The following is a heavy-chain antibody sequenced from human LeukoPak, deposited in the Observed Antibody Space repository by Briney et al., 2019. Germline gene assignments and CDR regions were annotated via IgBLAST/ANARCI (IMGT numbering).Heavy chain of an antibody. D-gene: IGHD2-21*02. V-gene: IGHV4-59*11. CDR1: SGSISSHY. Sequence: PSETLSLTCTVSSGSISSHYWSWIRQPPGKGLEWIGYIYYSGSINYNPSLQSRVTISVDTSKNQFSLKLSSVSAADTAVYYCARAVTGYYFDHWGQGTLVTVSS. CDR3: ARAVTGYYFDH. J-gene: IGHJ4*02. CDR2: IYYSGSI.